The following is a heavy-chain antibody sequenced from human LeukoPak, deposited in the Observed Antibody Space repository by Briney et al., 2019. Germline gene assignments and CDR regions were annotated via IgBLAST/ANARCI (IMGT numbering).Heavy chain of an antibody. J-gene: IGHJ4*02. CDR1: GFTFGDYA. V-gene: IGHV3-49*03. CDR3: TRAPIDSSPDY. Sequence: PGRSLRLSCTASGFTFGDYAMSWFPQAPGKGLEWVGFIRSKAYGGTTEYAASVKGRFTISRDDSKSIAYLQMNSLKTEDTAVYYCTRAPIDSSPDYWGQGTLVTVSS. D-gene: IGHD6-13*01. CDR2: IRSKAYGGTT.